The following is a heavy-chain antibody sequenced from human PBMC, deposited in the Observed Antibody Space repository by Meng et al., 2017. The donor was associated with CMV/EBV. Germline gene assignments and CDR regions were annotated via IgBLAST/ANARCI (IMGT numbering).Heavy chain of an antibody. V-gene: IGHV3-15*07. D-gene: IGHD1-26*01. CDR3: TTGTWFDF. CDR1: GLPCSKAW. CDR2: IKSNADGGAA. Sequence: LSCAASGLPCSKAWMNWVRQAPGKGLEWVGRIKSNADGGAADYATPVKGRFTISRDDSKNTLFLQMTSLKSEDTALYYCTTGTWFDFWGQGTLVTVSS. J-gene: IGHJ4*02.